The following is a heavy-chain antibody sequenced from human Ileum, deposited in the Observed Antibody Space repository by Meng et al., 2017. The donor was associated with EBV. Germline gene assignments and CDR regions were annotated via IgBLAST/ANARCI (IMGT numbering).Heavy chain of an antibody. J-gene: IGHJ5*02. CDR2: ISAFNGNT. CDR3: ARVVEGATSWLDR. D-gene: IGHD1-26*01. Sequence: VQPGEVGAEVKNPGALWKVSCKASGYTFTSYGINWVRQAPGQGLEWMGWISAFNGNTDYAQKFQGRVTMTTDTSTTTTYMELRSLRSDDTAVYYCARVVEGATSWLDRWGQGTLVTVSS. CDR1: GYTFTSYG. V-gene: IGHV1-18*01.